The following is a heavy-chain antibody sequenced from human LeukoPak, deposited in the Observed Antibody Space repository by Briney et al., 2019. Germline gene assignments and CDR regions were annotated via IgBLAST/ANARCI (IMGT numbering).Heavy chain of an antibody. CDR1: GFTFSSYT. V-gene: IGHV3-48*04. D-gene: IGHD2-15*01. CDR3: ARDLSAGVVVAAASDY. J-gene: IGHJ4*02. CDR2: ISGTLYTI. Sequence: GGSLRLSCAASGFTFSSYTMNWVRQAPGKGLEWLAYISGTLYTIYYADSVRGRFTISRDNAKNSLYLQMNSLRAEDTAVYYCARDLSAGVVVAAASDYWGQGTLVTVSS.